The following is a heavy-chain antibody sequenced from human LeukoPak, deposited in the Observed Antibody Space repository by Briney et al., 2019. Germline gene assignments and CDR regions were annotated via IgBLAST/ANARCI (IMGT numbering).Heavy chain of an antibody. J-gene: IGHJ3*02. CDR3: AREGTMVRGLAFDI. V-gene: IGHV4-59*01. Sequence: SETLSLTCTVSGGSISSYYWSWIRQTPGKGLKWIGYIYYSGSTNYNPSLKSRVTISVDTSKNQFSLRLNSVTAADTAVYYCAREGTMVRGLAFDIWGQGTMVTVSS. CDR2: IYYSGST. CDR1: GGSISSYY. D-gene: IGHD3-10*01.